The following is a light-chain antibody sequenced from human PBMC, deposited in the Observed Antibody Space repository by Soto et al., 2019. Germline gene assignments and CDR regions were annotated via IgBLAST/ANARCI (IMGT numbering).Light chain of an antibody. Sequence: DIQMTQSPSSLFASVGDRVTITCQATQDINIYLNWYQQKPGKAPNLLIYDASNLEIGVPSRFSGSGSGTHFTFTISSLQTEDIGTYYCQQYDILPITFGRGTRLE. CDR3: QQYDILPIT. J-gene: IGKJ5*01. V-gene: IGKV1-33*01. CDR2: DAS. CDR1: QDINIY.